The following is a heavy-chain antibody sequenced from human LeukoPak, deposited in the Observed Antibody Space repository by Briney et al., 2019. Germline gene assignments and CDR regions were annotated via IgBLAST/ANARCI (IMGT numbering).Heavy chain of an antibody. CDR3: AKDRRYYDSTGYYWYFDY. V-gene: IGHV3-30*18. CDR2: ISEDESDK. CDR1: GFTFRKYG. D-gene: IGHD3-22*01. J-gene: IGHJ4*02. Sequence: GGSLRLSCAASGFTFRKYGIHWVRQAPGKGLKWVAVISEDESDKQYADSVKGRFTISRDNSKNTVYLQMNSLRAEDTAVYYCAKDRRYYDSTGYYWYFDYWGQGTLVTVSS.